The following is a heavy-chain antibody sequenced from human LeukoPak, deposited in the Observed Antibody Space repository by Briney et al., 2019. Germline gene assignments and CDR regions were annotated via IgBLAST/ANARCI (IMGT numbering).Heavy chain of an antibody. J-gene: IGHJ3*02. D-gene: IGHD3-10*01. CDR3: ARHGGVVRGLFDAFDI. CDR1: GGSISSGGYY. CDR2: IYHSGST. V-gene: IGHV4-30-2*01. Sequence: SQTLSLTCAVSGGSISSGGYYWSWIRQPPGKGLEWIGYIYHSGSTYYNPSLKSRVTISVDRSKNQFSLKLSSVTAADTAVYYCARHGGVVRGLFDAFDIWGQGTMVTVSS.